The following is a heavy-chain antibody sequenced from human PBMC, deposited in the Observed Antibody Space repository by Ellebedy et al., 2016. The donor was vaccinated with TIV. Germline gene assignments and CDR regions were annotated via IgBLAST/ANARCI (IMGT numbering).Heavy chain of an antibody. CDR3: ARRKTRQLLWFGELFWFDP. J-gene: IGHJ5*02. CDR1: GGSFSGYY. D-gene: IGHD3-10*01. CDR2: INHSGST. Sequence: GSLRLSXAVYGGSFSGYYWSWIRQPPGKGLEWIGEINHSGSTNYNPSLKSRVTISVDTSKNQFSLKLSSVTAADTAVYYCARRKTRQLLWFGELFWFDPWGQGTLVTVSS. V-gene: IGHV4-34*01.